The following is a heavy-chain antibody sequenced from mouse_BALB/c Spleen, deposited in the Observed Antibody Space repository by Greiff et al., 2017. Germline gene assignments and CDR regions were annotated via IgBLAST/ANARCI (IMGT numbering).Heavy chain of an antibody. CDR2: IRLKSNNYAT. V-gene: IGHV6-6*02. J-gene: IGHJ3*01. D-gene: IGHD3-1*01. CDR1: GFTFSNYW. CDR3: TREAPQGGYQAWFAY. Sequence: EVKLEESGGGLVQPGGSMKLSCVASGFTFSNYWMNWVRQSPEKGLEWVAEIRLKSNNYATHYAESVKGRFTISRDDSKSSVYLQMNNLRAEDTGIYYCTREAPQGGYQAWFAYWGQGTLVTVSA.